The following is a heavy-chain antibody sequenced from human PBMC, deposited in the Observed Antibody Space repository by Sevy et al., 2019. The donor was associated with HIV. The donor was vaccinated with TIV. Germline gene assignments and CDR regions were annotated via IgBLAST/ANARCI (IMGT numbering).Heavy chain of an antibody. CDR1: GFKFDDHA. D-gene: IGHD3-3*01. CDR3: TTSFGVIAGDDFDY. CDR2: INQDGGAK. Sequence: GGSLRLSCITSGFKFDDHAFSWVRQAPGKGLEWVANINQDGGAKYYVDSVKGRFTISRDNTKNSLYLQMRSLRVEDTAVYYCTTSFGVIAGDDFDYWGQGTLVTVSS. J-gene: IGHJ4*01. V-gene: IGHV3-7*01.